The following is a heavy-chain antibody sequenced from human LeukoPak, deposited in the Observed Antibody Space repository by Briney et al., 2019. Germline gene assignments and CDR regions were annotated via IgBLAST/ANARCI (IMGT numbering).Heavy chain of an antibody. CDR3: AREGSSWDPFDY. V-gene: IGHV4-61*01. D-gene: IGHD6-13*01. CDR1: GGSIRNSSFY. Sequence: PSETLSLTCAVSGGSIRNSSFYWSWIRQPPGKGLEWIGYIYYSGSTNYNPSLKSRVTISVDTSKNQFSLKLSSVTAADTAVYYCAREGSSWDPFDYWGQGTLVTVSS. J-gene: IGHJ4*02. CDR2: IYYSGST.